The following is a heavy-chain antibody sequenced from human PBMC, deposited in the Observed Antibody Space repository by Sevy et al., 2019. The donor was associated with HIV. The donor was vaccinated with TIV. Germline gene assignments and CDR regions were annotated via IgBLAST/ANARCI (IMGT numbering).Heavy chain of an antibody. V-gene: IGHV3-30-3*01. CDR1: GFTFNTYA. J-gene: IGHJ4*02. D-gene: IGHD3-22*01. CDR2: TSYDGSNT. Sequence: GGSLRLSCAASGFTFNTYAMHWVRQAPGKGLEWVAVTSYDGSNTYYADSVKGRFTISRDSSKNTLYLQMNSLRAEDTAVYFCARDGGYDSRGYDLSNYWGQGTLVTVSS. CDR3: ARDGGYDSRGYDLSNY.